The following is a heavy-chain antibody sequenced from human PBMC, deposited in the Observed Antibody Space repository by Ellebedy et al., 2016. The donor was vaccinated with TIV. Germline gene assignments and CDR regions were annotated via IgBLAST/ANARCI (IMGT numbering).Heavy chain of an antibody. CDR3: AKGTGVKGDWFDP. CDR2: ISYSSDIT. Sequence: LSLTXXASGFAFRGYAMSWVRQAPGKGLEWVSSISYSSDITHYADSVKGRFTISRDNSENTLYLQMNSLRAEDTAVYYCAKGTGVKGDWFDPWGQGTLVTVSS. V-gene: IGHV3-23*01. CDR1: GFAFRGYA. D-gene: IGHD1-14*01. J-gene: IGHJ5*02.